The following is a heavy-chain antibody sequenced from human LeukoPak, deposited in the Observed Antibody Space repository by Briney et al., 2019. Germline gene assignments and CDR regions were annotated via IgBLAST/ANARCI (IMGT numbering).Heavy chain of an antibody. V-gene: IGHV3-30*04. D-gene: IGHD3-10*01. J-gene: IGHJ4*02. CDR1: GFTFSSYA. CDR3: ARDGAIYGSGSYSFYFDY. CDR2: ISYDGSNK. Sequence: GRSLRIFCAVSGFTFSSYAMHWVRQAPGKGLEWAAVISYDGSNKYYADSVKGRFTISRDNSKNTLYLQMNSLRAEDTAVYYCARDGAIYGSGSYSFYFDYWGQGTLVTVSS.